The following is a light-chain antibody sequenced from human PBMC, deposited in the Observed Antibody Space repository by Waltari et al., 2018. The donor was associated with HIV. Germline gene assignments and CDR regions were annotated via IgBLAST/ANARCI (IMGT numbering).Light chain of an antibody. J-gene: IGLJ2*01. V-gene: IGLV2-23*02. CDR2: EVS. CDR1: SSDVGSYKL. CDR3: CSYAGSSTFV. Sequence: QSALTQPASVSGSPGQSITISCTGTSSDVGSYKLVSWYQQHSGKAPKLMSYEVSKRPSGVSNRFSGSKSGNTASLTISGLQAEDEADYFCCSYAGSSTFVFGGGTKLTVL.